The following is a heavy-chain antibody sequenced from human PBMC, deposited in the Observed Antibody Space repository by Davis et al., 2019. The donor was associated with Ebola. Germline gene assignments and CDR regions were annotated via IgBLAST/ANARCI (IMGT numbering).Heavy chain of an antibody. Sequence: PGGSLRLSCAASGFTFSSYWMSWVRQAPGKGLEWVANIKQDGIEKYYVDSVKGRFTISRDNAKNSMYLQMNRLRAEETAVYYCARDVEMATILNDAFDIWGQGTMVTVSS. V-gene: IGHV3-7*01. CDR2: IKQDGIEK. CDR1: GFTFSSYW. J-gene: IGHJ3*02. D-gene: IGHD5-24*01. CDR3: ARDVEMATILNDAFDI.